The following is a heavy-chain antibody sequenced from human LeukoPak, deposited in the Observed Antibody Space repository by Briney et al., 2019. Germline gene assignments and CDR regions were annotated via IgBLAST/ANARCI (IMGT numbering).Heavy chain of an antibody. CDR1: GGSISSSSYY. CDR3: ARHRASTSHGSDWFDP. CDR2: IYYSGST. D-gene: IGHD2-2*01. J-gene: IGHJ5*02. V-gene: IGHV4-39*01. Sequence: SETLSLTCTVSGGSISSSSYYWGWIRQPPGKGLEWIGSIYYSGSTYYNPSLKSRVTISVDTSKNQFSLKLSSVTAADTAVYYCARHRASTSHGSDWFDPWGQGTLVTVSS.